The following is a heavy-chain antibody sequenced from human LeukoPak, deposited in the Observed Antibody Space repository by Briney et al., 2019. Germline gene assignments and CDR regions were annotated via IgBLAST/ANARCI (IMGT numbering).Heavy chain of an antibody. CDR1: GYTFTGYY. J-gene: IGHJ5*02. CDR2: INPNSGGT. D-gene: IGHD2-8*01. Sequence: ASVKVSCKASGYTFTGYYMHWVRQAPGQGLEWMGWINPNSGGTNYAQKFQGRVTMTGDTSISTAYMELSRLRSDDTAVYYCARDRYCTNGVCYTNWFDRWGQGTLVTVSS. CDR3: ARDRYCTNGVCYTNWFDR. V-gene: IGHV1-2*02.